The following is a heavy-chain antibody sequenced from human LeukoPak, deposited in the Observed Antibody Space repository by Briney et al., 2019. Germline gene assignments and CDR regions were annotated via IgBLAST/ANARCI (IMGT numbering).Heavy chain of an antibody. CDR3: ARQADDSSSSLVYFDY. D-gene: IGHD6-6*01. CDR1: GGSISNYY. V-gene: IGHV4-59*01. J-gene: IGHJ4*02. CDR2: IFYSGST. Sequence: PSETLSLTCTLSGGSISNYYWSWIRQPPGKGLEWIGSIFYSGSTNYNPSLKSRVTISLDTSKNQFSLKLTSVSAADTAVYYCARQADDSSSSLVYFDYWGQGTLVTVSP.